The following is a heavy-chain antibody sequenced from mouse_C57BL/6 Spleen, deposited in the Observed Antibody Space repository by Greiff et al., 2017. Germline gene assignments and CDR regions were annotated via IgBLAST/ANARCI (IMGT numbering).Heavy chain of an antibody. D-gene: IGHD4-1*01. CDR2: IYPGDGDT. CDR1: GYAFSSYW. CDR3: ARLGRAWFAY. V-gene: IGHV1-80*01. J-gene: IGHJ3*01. Sequence: VQLQQSGAELVKPGASVKISCQASGYAFSSYWMNWVKQRPGKGLEWIGQIYPGDGDTNYNGKVKGKATLTADKSASTAYMQLSSLTSEDSAVYFCARLGRAWFAYWGQGTLVTVSA.